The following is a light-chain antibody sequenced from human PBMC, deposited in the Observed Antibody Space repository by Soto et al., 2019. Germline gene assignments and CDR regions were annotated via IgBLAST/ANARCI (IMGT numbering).Light chain of an antibody. V-gene: IGKV1-39*01. CDR1: QSISSY. CDR2: AAS. Sequence: DIQMTQSPSSLSASVGDRVTITCRASQSISSYLNWYQQKPGKAPKLLIYAASSLQSGVPSRFSGSGSGTDFTLTISSRQPEDFATYYCQQSYRTPHTFGQGTKLEIK. CDR3: QQSYRTPHT. J-gene: IGKJ2*01.